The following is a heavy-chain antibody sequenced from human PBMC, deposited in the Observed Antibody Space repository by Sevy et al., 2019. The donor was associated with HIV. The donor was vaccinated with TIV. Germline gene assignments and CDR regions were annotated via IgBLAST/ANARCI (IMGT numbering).Heavy chain of an antibody. CDR1: GFTFSKYS. CDR3: AREGCTKPHDY. CDR2: LSFGCGEI. Sequence: GGPLRLSCAASGFTFSKYSMSWVRQPPGKGLEWVSTLSFGCGEINYADTVKGRFTISRENSKSSVYLQMNNLRPEDTAVYYCAREGCTKPHDYWGQGTLVTVSS. D-gene: IGHD2-8*01. V-gene: IGHV3-23*01. J-gene: IGHJ4*02.